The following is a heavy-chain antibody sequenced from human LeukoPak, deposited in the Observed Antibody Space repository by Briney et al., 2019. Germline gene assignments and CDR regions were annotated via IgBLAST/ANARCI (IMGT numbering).Heavy chain of an antibody. CDR1: GFTFSTYE. CDR3: AREDGYSSSWYSDY. CDR2: ICGRGTTK. V-gene: IGHV3-48*03. J-gene: IGHJ4*02. D-gene: IGHD6-13*01. Sequence: GGSLRLSCAASGFTFSTYEMNWVRQAPGKGLEWVSYICGRGTTKYYADSVKGRFTISRDSAENSLYLQMNSLRAEDTAVYYCAREDGYSSSWYSDYWGQGTLVTVSS.